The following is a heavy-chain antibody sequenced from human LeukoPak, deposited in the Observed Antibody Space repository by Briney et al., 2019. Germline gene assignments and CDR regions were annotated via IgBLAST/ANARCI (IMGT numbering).Heavy chain of an antibody. CDR3: ARDRPDYADAFDI. V-gene: IGHV3-21*01. CDR2: ISSSSSYI. J-gene: IGHJ3*02. Sequence: KSGGSLRLSCAASGFTFSSYSMNWVRQAPGKGLEWVSSISSSSSYIYYADSVKGRFTISRDNAKNSLYLQMNSLRAEDTAVYYCARDRPDYADAFDIWGQGTMVTVSS. CDR1: GFTFSSYS. D-gene: IGHD4-17*01.